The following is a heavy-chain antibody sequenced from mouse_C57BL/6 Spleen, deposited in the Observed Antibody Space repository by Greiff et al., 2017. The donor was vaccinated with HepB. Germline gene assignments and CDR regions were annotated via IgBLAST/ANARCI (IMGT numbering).Heavy chain of an antibody. D-gene: IGHD3-2*02. CDR1: GYTFTDHT. CDR2: IYPRDGST. CDR3: ARTAQATAWFAY. J-gene: IGHJ3*01. V-gene: IGHV1-78*01. Sequence: VMLVESDAELVKPGASVKISCKVSGYTFTDHTIHWMKQRPEQGLEWIGYIYPRDGSTKYNEKFKGKATLTADKSSSTAYMQLNSLTSEDSAVYFCARTAQATAWFAYWGQGTLVTVSA.